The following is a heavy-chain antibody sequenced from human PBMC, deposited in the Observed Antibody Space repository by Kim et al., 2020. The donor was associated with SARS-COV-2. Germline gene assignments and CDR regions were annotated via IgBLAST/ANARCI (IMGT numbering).Heavy chain of an antibody. CDR2: IYYSGST. CDR3: ARHTPDYYDSSGWHFDY. D-gene: IGHD3-22*01. V-gene: IGHV4-59*08. Sequence: SETLSLTCTVSGGSISSYYWSWIRQPPGKGLEWIGYIYYSGSTNYNPSLKSRVTISVDTSKNQFSLKLSSVTAADTAMYYCARHTPDYYDSSGWHFDYWGQGTLVTVSS. J-gene: IGHJ4*02. CDR1: GGSISSYY.